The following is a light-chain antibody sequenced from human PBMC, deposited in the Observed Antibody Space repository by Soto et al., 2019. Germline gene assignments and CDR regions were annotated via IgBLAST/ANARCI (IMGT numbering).Light chain of an antibody. CDR1: SSDVGGYNY. CDR3: SSYAGSNSV. CDR2: EVS. V-gene: IGLV2-8*01. Sequence: QSALTQPPSASGSPGQSVTISCTGTSSDVGGYNYVSRYQQHPGKAPKLMIYEVSKRPSGVPDRFSGSKSGNTASLTVSGLQAEDEADYYCSSYAGSNSVFGGGTKVTVL. J-gene: IGLJ3*02.